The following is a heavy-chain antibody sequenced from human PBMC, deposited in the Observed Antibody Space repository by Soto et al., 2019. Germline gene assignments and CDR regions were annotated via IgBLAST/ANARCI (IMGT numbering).Heavy chain of an antibody. CDR3: ARGAKPYSSGRDVLDI. CDR2: ISGGGSTT. CDR1: GFTFSDNY. D-gene: IGHD6-19*01. Sequence: QVQLVESGGVLVKPGGSLRLSCAVSGFTFSDNYMSWIRQAPGKGLEWVSYISGGGSTTHYADSVKGRFTISRDNAKNSLYMQMNNLRVEDTAVYYCARGAKPYSSGRDVLDIWVQGTMVTVSS. V-gene: IGHV3-11*01. J-gene: IGHJ3*02.